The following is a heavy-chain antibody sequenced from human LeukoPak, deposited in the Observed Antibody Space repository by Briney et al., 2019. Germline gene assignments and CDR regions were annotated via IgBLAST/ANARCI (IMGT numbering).Heavy chain of an antibody. Sequence: SGTLSLTCAVSGGSISTSNWWSWVRQPPGKGLEWIGEVYHSGSTNYNPSLKSRVTITIDNSKNHFSLKLSSVTAADTAVYYCARGRRILGGDVNAGDFFDYWGQGTLVTVSS. CDR3: ARGRRILGGDVNAGDFFDY. CDR1: GGSISTSNW. J-gene: IGHJ4*02. V-gene: IGHV4-4*02. CDR2: VYHSGST. D-gene: IGHD3-16*01.